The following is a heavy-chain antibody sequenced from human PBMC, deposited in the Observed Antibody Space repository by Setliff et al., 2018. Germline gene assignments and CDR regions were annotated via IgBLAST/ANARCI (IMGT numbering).Heavy chain of an antibody. CDR3: ARDQARWLVAAGTFDY. CDR2: INPHGSEK. CDR1: GLSYINDW. J-gene: IGHJ4*02. Sequence: GGSLRLSCTASGLSYINDWVSWVRQAPGKGLEWLASINPHGSEKYYADSVKGRFTISRDNSNSEVFLQMDSLRAEDTAVYYCARDQARWLVAAGTFDYWGLGALVTVSS. V-gene: IGHV3-7*03. D-gene: IGHD1-1*01.